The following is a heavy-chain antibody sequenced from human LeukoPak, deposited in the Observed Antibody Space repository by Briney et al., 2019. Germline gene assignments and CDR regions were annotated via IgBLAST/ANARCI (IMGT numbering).Heavy chain of an antibody. CDR1: GYSFTSYW. D-gene: IGHD3-10*01. V-gene: IGHV5-51*01. CDR3: ARPKGLYYYGSGSFSFDY. Sequence: GESLKTSCKGSGYSFTSYWIGWVRQMPGKGLEWMGIIYPGDSDTRYSPSFQGQVTISADKSISTAYLQWSSLKASDTAIYYCARPKGLYYYGSGSFSFDYWGQGTLVTVSS. CDR2: IYPGDSDT. J-gene: IGHJ4*02.